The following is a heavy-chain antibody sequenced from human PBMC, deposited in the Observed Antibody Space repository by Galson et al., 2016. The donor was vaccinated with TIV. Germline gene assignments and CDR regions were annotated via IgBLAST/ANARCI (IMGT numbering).Heavy chain of an antibody. J-gene: IGHJ4*02. Sequence: CAASGFTFGDFYMSWVRQAPGKGLEWISYIGASGRISYYADSVKGRFTISRDNAKNSLYLQMNGLRVEDTAVYYCARDCSSSNCYTDPIYFDSWGQGVLVTVSS. CDR3: ARDCSSSNCYTDPIYFDS. V-gene: IGHV3-11*01. D-gene: IGHD2-2*01. CDR1: GFTFGDFY. CDR2: IGASGRIS.